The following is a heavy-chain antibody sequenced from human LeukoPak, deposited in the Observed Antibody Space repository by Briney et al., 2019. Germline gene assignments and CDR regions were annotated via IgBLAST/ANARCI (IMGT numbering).Heavy chain of an antibody. CDR3: TRSGYYNGYDY. CDR2: IAPDGSAT. J-gene: IGHJ4*02. D-gene: IGHD3-10*01. CDR1: GFTFSGHW. V-gene: IGHV3-74*03. Sequence: PGGSVRLSCVASGFTFSGHWMHWVRQVPGKGLVAVARIAPDGSATTYADSVKGRFTISRDNAKNTLYLEMNSLTAEATALYYCTRSGYYNGYDYWGQGTLVTVSS.